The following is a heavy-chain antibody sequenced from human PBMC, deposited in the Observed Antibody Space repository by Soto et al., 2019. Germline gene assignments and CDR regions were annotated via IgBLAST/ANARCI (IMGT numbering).Heavy chain of an antibody. V-gene: IGHV1-69*01. J-gene: IGHJ6*02. Sequence: QVLLVQSGAQVKNPVSSVKVSCKASGGTFISYVYNWVRQAPGQGLEWMGGIIPMFNITNFAQKFQGRITITADESTTTAYMELSSLRSVDTAVYYCARWPTVSRPTYGMDVWGQGTTVTVSS. CDR1: GGTFISYV. CDR3: ARWPTVSRPTYGMDV. D-gene: IGHD4-4*01. CDR2: IIPMFNIT.